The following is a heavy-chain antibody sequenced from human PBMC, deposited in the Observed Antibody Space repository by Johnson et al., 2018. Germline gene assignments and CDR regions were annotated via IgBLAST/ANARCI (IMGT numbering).Heavy chain of an antibody. V-gene: IGHV3-23*04. J-gene: IGHJ6*03. D-gene: IGHD7-27*01. Sequence: VQLGESGGGLVQPGGSLRLSCVASGFTFTSCAMTWVRQAPGQGLEWVSAIDGYGVKTYYTDSVKGRFTISRDNSKSTLYLQMDSLRAEDTAVYYCVKDRLGFSYYYMDVWGRGTTVTVSS. CDR2: IDGYGVKT. CDR3: VKDRLGFSYYYMDV. CDR1: GFTFTSCA.